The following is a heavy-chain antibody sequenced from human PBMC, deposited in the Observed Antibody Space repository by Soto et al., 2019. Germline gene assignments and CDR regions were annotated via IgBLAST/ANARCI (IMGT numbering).Heavy chain of an antibody. Sequence: GASVKVSCKVSGYTLTELSMHWVRQAPGKGLEWMGGFDPEDGETIYAQKFQGRVTMTEDTSTDTAYMELSSLRSEDTAVYYCATAPNCSSTSCPIDPWGQGIQVTVSS. D-gene: IGHD2-2*01. CDR1: GYTLTELS. CDR2: FDPEDGET. J-gene: IGHJ5*02. CDR3: ATAPNCSSTSCPIDP. V-gene: IGHV1-24*01.